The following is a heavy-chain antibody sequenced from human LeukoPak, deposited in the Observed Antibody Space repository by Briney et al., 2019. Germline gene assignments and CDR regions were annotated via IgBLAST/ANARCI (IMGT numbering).Heavy chain of an antibody. V-gene: IGHV3-23*01. Sequence: GGSLGLSCAASGFTFSSYAMSWVRQAPGKGLEGVSAISGSGGSTYYADSVKGRFTISRDNSKNTLYLQMNSLRAEDTAVYYCAKDLLLTTVTTPGGQGTLVTVSS. CDR1: GFTFSSYA. D-gene: IGHD4-17*01. J-gene: IGHJ4*02. CDR2: ISGSGGST. CDR3: AKDLLLTTVTTP.